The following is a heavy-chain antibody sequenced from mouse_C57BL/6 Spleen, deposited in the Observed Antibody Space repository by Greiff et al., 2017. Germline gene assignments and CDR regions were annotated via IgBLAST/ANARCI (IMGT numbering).Heavy chain of an antibody. Sequence: VQLQQPGTELVKPGASVKLSCKASGYTFTSYWMHWVKQRPGQGLEWIGNINPSNGGTTYNEKFKSKATLTVDKSSSTAYMQLSSLTSEDSAVYDDARSTGGYEGGDYYAMDYWGQGTSVTVSS. D-gene: IGHD2-2*01. V-gene: IGHV1-53*01. CDR3: ARSTGGYEGGDYYAMDY. CDR1: GYTFTSYW. CDR2: INPSNGGT. J-gene: IGHJ4*01.